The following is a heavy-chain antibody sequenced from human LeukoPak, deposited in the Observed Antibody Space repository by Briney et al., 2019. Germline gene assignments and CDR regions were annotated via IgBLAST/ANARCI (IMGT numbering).Heavy chain of an antibody. V-gene: IGHV3-30*14. CDR1: GFTFSSYA. Sequence: GRSLRLSCAASGFTFSSYAMHWVRQAPGKGLEWVAVISYDGSNKYYADSVKGRFTISRDNSKNTLYLQMNSLRAEDTAVYYCARRAGAYSHPYDYWGQGTLITVSS. D-gene: IGHD4/OR15-4a*01. CDR2: ISYDGSNK. J-gene: IGHJ4*02. CDR3: ARRAGAYSHPYDY.